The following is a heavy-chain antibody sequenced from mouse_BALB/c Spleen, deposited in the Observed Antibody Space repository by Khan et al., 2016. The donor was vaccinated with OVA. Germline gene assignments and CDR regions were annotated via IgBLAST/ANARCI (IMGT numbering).Heavy chain of an antibody. CDR2: ISYSGNT. D-gene: IGHD4-1*01. CDR1: GYSITSDYA. CDR3: ARMSGGDFDF. V-gene: IGHV3-2*02. J-gene: IGHJ2*01. Sequence: EVQLQESGPGLVKPSQSLSLTCTVTGYSITSDYAWSWIRQFPGNQLEWMGYISYSGNTKYNPSLKSRISVTRDTSKNQFFLQLNSGATEDTATYYCARMSGGDFDFWGQGTTLTVSA.